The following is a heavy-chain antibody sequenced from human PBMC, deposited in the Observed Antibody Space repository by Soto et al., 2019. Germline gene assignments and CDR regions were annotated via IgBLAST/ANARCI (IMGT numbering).Heavy chain of an antibody. CDR2: IYYSGIT. V-gene: IGHV4-31*04. CDR3: ASAPPYHKVNCFDP. Sequence: QERLQESGPGLVRPSQTLSLTCSVSGDSLSSGGYYWNWIRQRTGNGLEWIGYIYYSGITYYNPPRQSRVTMSIDPSNRQFALKLSSVTVADTAVYYCASAPPYHKVNCFDPWGQGILVTVSS. D-gene: IGHD6-25*01. J-gene: IGHJ5*02. CDR1: GDSLSSGGYY.